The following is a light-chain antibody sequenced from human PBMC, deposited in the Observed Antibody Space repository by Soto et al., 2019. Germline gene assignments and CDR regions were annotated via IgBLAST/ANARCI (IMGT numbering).Light chain of an antibody. CDR1: QGISNY. J-gene: IGKJ1*01. V-gene: IGKV1-27*01. CDR2: AAS. Sequence: DFELTQSPSSLSASVGDRVTITCRASQGISNYLAWYQQKPGKVPKVLIYAASTLQSGVPSRFSGRGSGTDFTLTISSLQSEDFATYYCQQTHNTPWTFGQGDQGGYQ. CDR3: QQTHNTPWT.